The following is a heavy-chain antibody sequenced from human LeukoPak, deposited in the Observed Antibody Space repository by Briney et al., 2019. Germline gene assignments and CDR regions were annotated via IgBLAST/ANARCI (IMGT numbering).Heavy chain of an antibody. CDR1: GYTFTSYD. V-gene: IGHV1-8*03. Sequence: ASVKVSCKASGYTFTSYDINWVRQATGQGLEWMGWMNPNSGNTGYAQKFQGRVTITRNTSISTAYMELSSLRSEDTAVYYCARVVSGYDAFDPWGQGTLVTVSP. CDR2: MNPNSGNT. CDR3: ARVVSGYDAFDP. J-gene: IGHJ5*02. D-gene: IGHD5-12*01.